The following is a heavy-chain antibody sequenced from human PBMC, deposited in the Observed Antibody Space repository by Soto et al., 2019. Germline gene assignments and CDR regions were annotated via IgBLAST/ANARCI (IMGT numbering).Heavy chain of an antibody. J-gene: IGHJ4*02. CDR1: GGSISSGGYW. Sequence: QVQLQESGPGLVKPSQTLSLTCIVSGGSISSGGYWWSWIRQHPGKGLEWIGYIYYSGSTYYNPSLKSRITMSVDTSKNHFSLNLSSMTAADTAVYYCARGGRRGILTGYYFDYWGQGTLVTVSS. CDR3: ARGGRRGILTGYYFDY. V-gene: IGHV4-31*03. D-gene: IGHD3-9*01. CDR2: IYYSGST.